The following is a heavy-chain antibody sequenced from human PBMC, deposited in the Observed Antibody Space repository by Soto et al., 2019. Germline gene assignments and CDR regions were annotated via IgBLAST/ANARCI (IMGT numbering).Heavy chain of an antibody. CDR2: ISSSSSVI. CDR3: ARDLSWGSNWYYYMDV. Sequence: PGGSLRLSCAASGFRFSDYSMNWVRQAPGKGLEWVSYISSSSSVIDYADSVKGRFTVSRDNARNSLYLQMNSLRAEDTAVYYCARDLSWGSNWYYYMDVWGKGTTVTVSS. J-gene: IGHJ6*03. CDR1: GFRFSDYS. D-gene: IGHD7-27*01. V-gene: IGHV3-48*01.